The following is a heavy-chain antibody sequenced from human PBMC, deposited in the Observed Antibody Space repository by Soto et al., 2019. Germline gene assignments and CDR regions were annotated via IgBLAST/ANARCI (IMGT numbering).Heavy chain of an antibody. V-gene: IGHV3-23*01. CDR3: AKALWFGESSHYFDY. CDR1: GFGFDSYA. D-gene: IGHD3-10*01. J-gene: IGHJ4*02. Sequence: GGSLRLSCVGSGFGFDSYAMSWVRQAPGKGLEWVSGIGSSGGAIVYADSVRGRFTISRDNSRNALYLHMNSLRAGDTAVYYCAKALWFGESSHYFDYWGQGTLVTVSS. CDR2: IGSSGGAI.